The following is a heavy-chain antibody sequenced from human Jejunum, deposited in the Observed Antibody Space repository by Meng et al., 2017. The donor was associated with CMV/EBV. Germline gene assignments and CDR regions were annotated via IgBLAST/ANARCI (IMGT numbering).Heavy chain of an antibody. CDR3: AVGDDSRKVAY. D-gene: IGHD2-21*02. V-gene: IGHV3-53*01. CDR2: ICNDETP. J-gene: IGHJ4*02. CDR1: GFTVSITH. Sequence: CARSGFTVSITHMHWVRQAPGKGLAWVSVICNDETPDYADSVKGRFTISTDNGKRTLFLQMNNLIAEDTAIYYCAVGDDSRKVAYWGLGTLVTVSS.